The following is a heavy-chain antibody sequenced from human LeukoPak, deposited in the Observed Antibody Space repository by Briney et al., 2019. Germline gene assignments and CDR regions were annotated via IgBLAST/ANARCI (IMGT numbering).Heavy chain of an antibody. CDR2: INPNSGGT. D-gene: IGHD3-10*01. CDR3: ARAASKTTAMVRGVITARIEEYYYYGMDV. CDR1: GYTFTGYY. J-gene: IGHJ6*02. Sequence: GASVKVSCKASGYTFTGYYMHWVRQAPGQGLEWMGWINPNSGGTNYAQKFQGRVTMTRDTSISTAYMELSRLRSDDTAVYYCARAASKTTAMVRGVITARIEEYYYYGMDVWGQGTTVTVSS. V-gene: IGHV1-2*02.